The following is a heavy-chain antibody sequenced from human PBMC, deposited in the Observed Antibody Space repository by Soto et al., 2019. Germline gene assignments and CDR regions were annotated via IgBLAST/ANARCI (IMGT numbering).Heavy chain of an antibody. J-gene: IGHJ4*02. D-gene: IGHD6-19*01. V-gene: IGHV4-4*02. CDR1: GGSISSSHF. Sequence: QVLLQESGPGLVQPSGTLSLSCAVSGGSISSSHFWGWVRQPPGKGLEWVGDISHSGSVNYNPSLKMRVTISIDKSKNQFALKLNSVTAADTAVYYCARSFGWYAIAYWGQGTLVIVSS. CDR2: ISHSGSV. CDR3: ARSFGWYAIAY.